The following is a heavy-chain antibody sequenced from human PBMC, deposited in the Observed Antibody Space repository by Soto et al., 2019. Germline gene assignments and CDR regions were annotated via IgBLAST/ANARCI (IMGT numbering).Heavy chain of an antibody. CDR2: ISSSSSYI. CDR3: ARVFTSLVATTPYFDY. D-gene: IGHD5-12*01. V-gene: IGHV3-21*01. CDR1: GFTFSSYS. Sequence: GGSLRLSCAASGFTFSSYSMNWVRQAPGKGLEWVSSISSSSSYIYYADSVKGRFTISRDNAKNSLYLQMNSLRAEDTAVYYCARVFTSLVATTPYFDYWGQGTLVTVSS. J-gene: IGHJ4*02.